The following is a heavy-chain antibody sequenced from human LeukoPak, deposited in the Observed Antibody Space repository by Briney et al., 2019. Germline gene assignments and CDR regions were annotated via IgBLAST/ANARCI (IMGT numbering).Heavy chain of an antibody. Sequence: GGSLRLSCTASGFTFSSYWMHWVRQAPGKGLVWVSRINSDGSSTSYADSVKGRFTISRDNAKNTLYLQMNSLRAEDTAVYYCARDYGQQLVLDYWGQGTLVTVSS. J-gene: IGHJ4*02. CDR3: ARDYGQQLVLDY. CDR1: GFTFSSYW. V-gene: IGHV3-74*01. D-gene: IGHD6-13*01. CDR2: INSDGSST.